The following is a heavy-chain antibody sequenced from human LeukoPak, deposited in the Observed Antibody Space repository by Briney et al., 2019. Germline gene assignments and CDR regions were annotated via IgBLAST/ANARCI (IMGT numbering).Heavy chain of an antibody. V-gene: IGHV1-8*01. D-gene: IGHD3-10*01. J-gene: IGHJ4*02. Sequence: GASVKVSCKASGYTLTSYDINWVRQATGQGLGWMGWMNPNSGNTGYAQKFQGRVTMTRSTSISTAYMELSSLRSEDTAVYYCARSFNGNDYWGQGTLVTVSS. CDR1: GYTLTSYD. CDR2: MNPNSGNT. CDR3: ARSFNGNDY.